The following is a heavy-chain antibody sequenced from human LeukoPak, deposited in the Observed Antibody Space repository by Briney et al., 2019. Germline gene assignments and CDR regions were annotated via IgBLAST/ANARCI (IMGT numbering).Heavy chain of an antibody. CDR2: ISSSSSYI. CDR3: ARSSFSSGWYEPYYFDS. V-gene: IGHV3-21*01. J-gene: IGHJ4*02. D-gene: IGHD6-19*01. CDR1: GFTFSSYS. Sequence: GGSLRLSCAASGFTFSSYSMNWVRQAPGKGLEWVSSISSSSSYIYYADSVKGRFTISRDNAKNSLYLQMNSLRAEDTAIYYCARSSFSSGWYEPYYFDSWGQGTLVTVSS.